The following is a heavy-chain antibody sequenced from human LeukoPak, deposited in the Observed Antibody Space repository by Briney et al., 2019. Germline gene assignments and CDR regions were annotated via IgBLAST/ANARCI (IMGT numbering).Heavy chain of an antibody. CDR2: IYSSGST. CDR1: GDSISNYY. CDR3: ARDSSSRAFDY. J-gene: IGHJ4*02. V-gene: IGHV4-4*07. Sequence: SETLSLTCTVSGDSISNYYWSWIRQPAGKGLEWIGRIYSSGSTNYNPSLKSRITMSVDTSKNQFSLKLSSVTAADTAVYYCARDSSSRAFDYWGQGTLVTVSS. D-gene: IGHD6-13*01.